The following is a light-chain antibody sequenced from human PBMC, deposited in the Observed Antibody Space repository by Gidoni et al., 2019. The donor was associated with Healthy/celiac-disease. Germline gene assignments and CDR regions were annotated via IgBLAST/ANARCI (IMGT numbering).Light chain of an antibody. CDR3: QQYGSSPPWT. J-gene: IGKJ1*01. V-gene: IGKV3D-20*01. Sequence: EIVLTQSPATMSLSPGVSATLSCVASQRVSSSYLAWYQQKPGLAPRPLIYDASSRATGIPDRFSGRGSGADFTLTISSLEPEDFAVYYCQQYGSSPPWTFGQGTKVEIK. CDR1: QRVSSSY. CDR2: DAS.